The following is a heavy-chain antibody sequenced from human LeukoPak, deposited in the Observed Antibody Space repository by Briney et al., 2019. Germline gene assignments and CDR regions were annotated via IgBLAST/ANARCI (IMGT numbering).Heavy chain of an antibody. V-gene: IGHV3-23*01. CDR3: AKTRSGWYSWYFDL. J-gene: IGHJ2*01. D-gene: IGHD6-19*01. CDR2: ITGSGGST. Sequence: GGSLRLSCAASGFTFSSYAMTWVRQVPGKGLECVSVITGSGGSTYYADSVKGRFTISRDNSKNTLYLQMNSLRAEDTAVYYCAKTRSGWYSWYFDLWGRGTLVTVSS. CDR1: GFTFSSYA.